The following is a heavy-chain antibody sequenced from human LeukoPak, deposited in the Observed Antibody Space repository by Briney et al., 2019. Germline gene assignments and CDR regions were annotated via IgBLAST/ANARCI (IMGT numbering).Heavy chain of an antibody. V-gene: IGHV1-69*13. Sequence: ASVKVSCKASGGTFISYAISWVRQAPGQGLEWMGGIIPIFVTANYAQKFQGRVTITADESTSTAYMELSSLRSEDTAVYYCARNIAAAGTNYFDYWGQGTLVTVSS. CDR3: ARNIAAAGTNYFDY. CDR1: GGTFISYA. CDR2: IIPIFVTA. D-gene: IGHD6-13*01. J-gene: IGHJ4*02.